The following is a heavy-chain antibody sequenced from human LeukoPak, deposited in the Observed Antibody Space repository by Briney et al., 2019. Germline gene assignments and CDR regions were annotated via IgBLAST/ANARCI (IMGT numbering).Heavy chain of an antibody. CDR2: FDPEDGET. D-gene: IGHD3-3*01. Sequence: ASVKVSCKVSGYTLTELSMHWVRQAPGKGLEWMGGFDPEDGETIYAQKFQGRVTMTEDTSIDTAYMELSSLRSEDTAVYYCATALGDFWGGYTLYSFDYWGQGTLVTVSS. V-gene: IGHV1-24*01. J-gene: IGHJ4*02. CDR3: ATALGDFWGGYTLYSFDY. CDR1: GYTLTELS.